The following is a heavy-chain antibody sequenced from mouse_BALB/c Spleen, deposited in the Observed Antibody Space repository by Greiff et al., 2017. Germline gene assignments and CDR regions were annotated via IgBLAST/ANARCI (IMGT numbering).Heavy chain of an antibody. Sequence: DVMLVESGGGLVQPGGSRKLSCAASGFTFSSFGMHWVRQAPEKGLEWVAYISSGSSTIYYADTVKGRFTISRDNPKNTLFLQMTSLRSEDTAMYYCARWNYDYDPHFDYWGQGTTLTVSS. CDR3: ARWNYDYDPHFDY. CDR2: ISSGSSTI. CDR1: GFTFSSFG. D-gene: IGHD2-4*01. J-gene: IGHJ2*01. V-gene: IGHV5-17*02.